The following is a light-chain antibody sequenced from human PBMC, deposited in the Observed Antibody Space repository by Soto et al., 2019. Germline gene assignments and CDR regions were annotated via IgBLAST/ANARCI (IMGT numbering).Light chain of an antibody. CDR2: EVN. Sequence: QSVLTQPPSASGSPGQSVTISGTGTISDVGGYNYVSWYQQHPGKVPKLMVYEVNKRPSGVPDRFSGSKSGNTASLTVYGIQAEDEADYYCTSYAGGNNVFGTGTKVTVL. CDR1: ISDVGGYNY. V-gene: IGLV2-8*01. J-gene: IGLJ1*01. CDR3: TSYAGGNNV.